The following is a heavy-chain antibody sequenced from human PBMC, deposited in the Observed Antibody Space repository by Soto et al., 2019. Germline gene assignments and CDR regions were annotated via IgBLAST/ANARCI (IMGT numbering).Heavy chain of an antibody. CDR2: LSGSGGNT. CDR1: GFTFSSYA. V-gene: IGHV3-23*01. J-gene: IGHJ4*02. D-gene: IGHD3-3*01. Sequence: GGSLRLSCAGSGFTFSSYAMSWVRQAPGKGLEWVSALSGSGGNTYYADSVKGRFTISRDNSKNTLYVQMNSLRAEDTAVYYCAKHIGDFWSGRTFDYWGQGTLVTVSS. CDR3: AKHIGDFWSGRTFDY.